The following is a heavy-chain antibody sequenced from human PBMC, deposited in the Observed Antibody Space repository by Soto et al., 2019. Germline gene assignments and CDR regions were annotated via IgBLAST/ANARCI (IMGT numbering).Heavy chain of an antibody. CDR1: GGTFSSYA. CDR3: ARGLGIAPADNWFDP. J-gene: IGHJ5*01. D-gene: IGHD6-13*01. Sequence: QVQLVQSGAEVKKPGSAVKVSCKASGGTFSSYAISWGRQAPGQGLEWMGGNISIFGTANYAQKFQGRVTITADKSTSPAYMELSRLRSEDPAVYYCARGLGIAPADNWFDPWGQGTLVTVSS. V-gene: IGHV1-69*06. CDR2: NISIFGTA.